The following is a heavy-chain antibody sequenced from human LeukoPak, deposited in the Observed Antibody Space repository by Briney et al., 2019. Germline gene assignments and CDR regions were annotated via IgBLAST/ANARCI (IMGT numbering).Heavy chain of an antibody. CDR3: ARGGGYYCDSSDYYREEYFQH. Sequence: TGGSLRLSCAASGFNFNHYYMTWIRQAPGKGLEWVSYISSSSSHTNYADSVKGRFTISRDTAKNSLYLHMNSLRAEDTAVYYCARGGGYYCDSSDYYREEYFQHWGQGTLVTVSS. CDR1: GFNFNHYY. V-gene: IGHV3-11*05. D-gene: IGHD3-22*01. CDR2: ISSSSSHT. J-gene: IGHJ1*01.